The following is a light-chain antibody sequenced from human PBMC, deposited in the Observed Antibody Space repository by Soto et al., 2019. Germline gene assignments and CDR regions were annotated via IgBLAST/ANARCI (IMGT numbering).Light chain of an antibody. Sequence: DIQLTQSPSFLSASVGDRVTITCRASQGISSYLAWYQQKPGKAPKLLIYAASTLQSGVPSRFSDSGSGTGFTLTISSLQPEDFASYYCQQLNSYPLTFGGGTKVEIK. CDR3: QQLNSYPLT. J-gene: IGKJ4*01. CDR2: AAS. V-gene: IGKV1-9*01. CDR1: QGISSY.